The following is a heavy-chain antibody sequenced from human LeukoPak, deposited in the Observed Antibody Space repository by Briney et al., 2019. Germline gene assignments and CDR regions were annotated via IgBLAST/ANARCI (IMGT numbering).Heavy chain of an antibody. Sequence: GASVKVSCKASGYTFTGYYMHWVRQAPGQGLEWMGWINPNSGATSYEQKFQGRVTMTRDTSISTAYMGVSRLRSDDTAVYYCARGGSSVPAATGYNSWGQGTLVTVSS. D-gene: IGHD2-2*01. CDR3: ARGGSSVPAATGYNS. CDR1: GYTFTGYY. J-gene: IGHJ4*02. CDR2: INPNSGAT. V-gene: IGHV1-2*02.